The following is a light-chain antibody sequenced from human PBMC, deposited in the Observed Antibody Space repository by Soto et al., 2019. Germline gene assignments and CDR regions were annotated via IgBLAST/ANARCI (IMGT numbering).Light chain of an antibody. CDR1: SSDFGGYNY. CDR3: SSYTSSSTLYV. J-gene: IGLJ1*01. V-gene: IGLV2-14*01. CDR2: DVS. Sequence: QSALTQPASVSGSPGQSITISCTGTSSDFGGYNYDSWYQQHPGKAPKLMIYDVSNRPSGVSNRFSGSKSGNTASLTISGLQAEDEADYYCSSYTSSSTLYVFGTGTKVTVL.